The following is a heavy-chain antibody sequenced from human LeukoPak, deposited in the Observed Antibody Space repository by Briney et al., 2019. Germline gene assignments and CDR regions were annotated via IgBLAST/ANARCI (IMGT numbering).Heavy chain of an antibody. J-gene: IGHJ4*02. CDR3: ARDGYYGSGSYYNDLY. CDR2: ISSSSSYI. V-gene: IGHV3-21*01. D-gene: IGHD3-10*01. CDR1: GLTFSSYS. Sequence: PGGSLRLSCAASGLTFSSYSMNWVRQAPGKGLEWVSSISSSSSYIYYADSVKGRFTISRDNAKNSLYLQMNSLRAEDTAVYYCARDGYYGSGSYYNDLYWGQGTLVTVSS.